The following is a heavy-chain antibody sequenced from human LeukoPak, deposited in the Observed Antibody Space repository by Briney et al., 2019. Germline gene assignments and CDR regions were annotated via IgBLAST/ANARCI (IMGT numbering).Heavy chain of an antibody. Sequence: GGSLRLSCAGSGFTFSSYWMSWVRQAPGKGLEWVANIKQDGSEKHYVDSVKGRFTISRDNAKNSLFLQMNSLRAEDTAVYFCARVKQQLVRLLGRDTTYYYYYYMDVWGKGTTVTVSS. CDR2: IKQDGSEK. V-gene: IGHV3-7*01. D-gene: IGHD6-13*01. CDR3: ARVKQQLVRLLGRDTTYYYYYYMDV. CDR1: GFTFSSYW. J-gene: IGHJ6*03.